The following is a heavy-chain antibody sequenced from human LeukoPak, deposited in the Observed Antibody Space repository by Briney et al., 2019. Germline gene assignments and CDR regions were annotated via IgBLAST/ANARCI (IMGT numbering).Heavy chain of an antibody. V-gene: IGHV4-59*01. CDR2: IYYSGST. CDR1: GGSISSYY. J-gene: IGHJ5*02. Sequence: SETLSLTCTVSGGSISSYYWSWIRQPPGKGLEWIGYIYYSGSTNYNPSLKSRVTISVDTSKNQFSLRLTSVTAADTAVYYCARTSDILTGYNWFDPWGQGTLVTVSS. D-gene: IGHD3-9*01. CDR3: ARTSDILTGYNWFDP.